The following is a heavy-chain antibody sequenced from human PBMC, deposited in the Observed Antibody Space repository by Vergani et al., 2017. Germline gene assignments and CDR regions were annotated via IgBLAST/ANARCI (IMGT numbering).Heavy chain of an antibody. Sequence: QVQLVQSGAEVKKPGASVKVSCKASGYTFTGYYMHWVRQAPGQGLEWMGWINPNSGGTNYAQKFQGRVTMTRDTSISTAYMELSRLRSDDTAVYYCARLILSADESGSYYYGMDVWGQGTTVTVSS. D-gene: IGHD3/OR15-3a*01. CDR2: INPNSGGT. CDR3: ARLILSADESGSYYYGMDV. CDR1: GYTFTGYY. J-gene: IGHJ6*02. V-gene: IGHV1-2*02.